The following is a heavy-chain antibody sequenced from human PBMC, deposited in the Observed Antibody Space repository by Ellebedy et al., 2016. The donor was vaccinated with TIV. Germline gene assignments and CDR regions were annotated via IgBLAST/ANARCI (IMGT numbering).Heavy chain of an antibody. CDR1: GFTFSSYW. D-gene: IGHD2-15*01. Sequence: GESLKISCAASGFTFSSYWMSWVRQVPGKGLEWVAYINQDGSGKSYMDSVEGRFTISRDNAKNSLFLQINSLRADDTAMYYCARGSVVAPNFDFWGQGTLVTVSS. J-gene: IGHJ4*02. CDR2: INQDGSGK. V-gene: IGHV3-7*03. CDR3: ARGSVVAPNFDF.